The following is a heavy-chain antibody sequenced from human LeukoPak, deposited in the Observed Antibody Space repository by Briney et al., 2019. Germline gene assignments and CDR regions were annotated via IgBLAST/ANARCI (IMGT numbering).Heavy chain of an antibody. V-gene: IGHV3-9*01. CDR1: GFTFDDYA. D-gene: IGHD3-10*02. CDR2: ISWNSGSI. J-gene: IGHJ3*02. Sequence: PGGSLRLSCAASGFTFDDYAMHWVRQAPGKGLEWVSGISWNSGSIGYADSVKGRFTISRDNAKNSLYLQMNSLRAEDTALYYFAKAAGGLFGESDAFDIWGQGTMVTVSS. CDR3: AKAAGGLFGESDAFDI.